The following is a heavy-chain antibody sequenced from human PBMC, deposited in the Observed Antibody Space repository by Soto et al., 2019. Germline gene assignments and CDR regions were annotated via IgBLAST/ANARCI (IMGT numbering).Heavy chain of an antibody. D-gene: IGHD3-10*01. Sequence: EVQLVESGGGLVKPGGSLRLYCAASGFTFSSYSMNWVRQAPGKGLEWVSSISSSSSYIYYADSVKGRFTISRDNAKNSLDLQMNSLIAEDTAVYYCAALRLWFGEFESDYWGQGTLVTVSS. CDR1: GFTFSSYS. V-gene: IGHV3-21*01. J-gene: IGHJ4*02. CDR2: ISSSSSYI. CDR3: AALRLWFGEFESDY.